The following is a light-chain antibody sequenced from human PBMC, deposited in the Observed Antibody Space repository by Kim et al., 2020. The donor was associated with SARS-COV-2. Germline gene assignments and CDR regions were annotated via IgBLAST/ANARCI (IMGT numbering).Light chain of an antibody. CDR2: AAS. V-gene: IGKV1-39*01. CDR3: QQSYSTPLT. Sequence: SASVGGRVTITCRASQSISSYLNWYQQKPGKAPKLLIYAASSLQSGVPSRFSGSGSGTDFTLTISSLQPEDFATYYCQQSYSTPLTFGGGTKLEI. CDR1: QSISSY. J-gene: IGKJ4*01.